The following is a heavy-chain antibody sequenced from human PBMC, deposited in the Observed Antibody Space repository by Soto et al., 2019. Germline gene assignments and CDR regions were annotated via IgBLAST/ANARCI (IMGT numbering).Heavy chain of an antibody. J-gene: IGHJ6*02. V-gene: IGHV3-48*03. CDR3: ARDHVIVVVPAAMNGMDV. CDR1: GFTFSSYE. D-gene: IGHD2-2*01. Sequence: GGSLRLSCAASGFTFSSYEMNWVRQAPGKGLEWVSYISSSGSTIYYADSVKGRFTISRDNAKNSLYLQMNSLRAEDTAVYYCARDHVIVVVPAAMNGMDVWGQGTTVTVSS. CDR2: ISSSGSTI.